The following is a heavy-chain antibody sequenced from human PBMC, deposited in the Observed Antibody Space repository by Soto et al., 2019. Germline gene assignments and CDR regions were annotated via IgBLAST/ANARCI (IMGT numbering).Heavy chain of an antibody. Sequence: QVQLVQSGAEVKKPGSSVKVSCKASGGTFSSYAISWWRKALGKGLDGMGGIIPIFGTANYAQKFQGRVTITADESTSTGYMELSSLRSEDTAVYYCARWDGETALKGAFDIWGQGTMVTVSS. CDR2: IIPIFGTA. CDR1: GGTFSSYA. V-gene: IGHV1-69*01. J-gene: IGHJ3*02. D-gene: IGHD4-17*01. CDR3: ARWDGETALKGAFDI.